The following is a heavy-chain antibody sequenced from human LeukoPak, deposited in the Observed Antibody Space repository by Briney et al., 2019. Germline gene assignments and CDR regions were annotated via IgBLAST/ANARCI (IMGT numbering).Heavy chain of an antibody. D-gene: IGHD2-2*01. Sequence: GGSLRLSCAASGFTFSSYAMGWVRQAPGKGLEWISAISGSGGNTYYAASVKGRFTFSRDNSKNTLFLQMNSLRAEDTAVYYCAKGPKIPAPTYYFDYWGQGSLVTVSS. V-gene: IGHV3-23*01. J-gene: IGHJ4*02. CDR1: GFTFSSYA. CDR2: ISGSGGNT. CDR3: AKGPKIPAPTYYFDY.